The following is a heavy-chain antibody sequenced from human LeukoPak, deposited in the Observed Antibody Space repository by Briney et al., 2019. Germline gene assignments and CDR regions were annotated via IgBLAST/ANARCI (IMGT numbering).Heavy chain of an antibody. J-gene: IGHJ3*02. CDR2: INPNSGGT. Sequence: GASVKVSCKASGYTFTCYYMHWVRQAPGQGVEGRGWINPNSGGTNYAQKFQGRVTMTRDTAISTAYMELSRLRSDDTAVYYCASWAPTIHSYDAFDIWGQGTMVTVSS. CDR3: ASWAPTIHSYDAFDI. D-gene: IGHD5-24*01. V-gene: IGHV1-2*02. CDR1: GYTFTCYY.